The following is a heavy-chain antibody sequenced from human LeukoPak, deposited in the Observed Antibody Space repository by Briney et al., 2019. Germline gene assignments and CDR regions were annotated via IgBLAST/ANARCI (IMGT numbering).Heavy chain of an antibody. CDR2: INHNGNVN. V-gene: IGHV3-7*03. CDR1: GFTFSSYW. D-gene: IGHD3-16*01. J-gene: IGHJ6*02. CDR3: ARGGGLDV. Sequence: PGGSLRLSCAAAGFTFSSYWMNWARQPPGKGLEWVASINHNGNVNYYVDSVKGRFTISRDNAKNSLYLQMSNLRAEDTAVYFCARGGGLDVWGQGARSPSP.